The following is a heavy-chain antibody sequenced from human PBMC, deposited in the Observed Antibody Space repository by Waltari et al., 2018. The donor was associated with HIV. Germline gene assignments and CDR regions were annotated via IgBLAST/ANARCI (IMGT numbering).Heavy chain of an antibody. CDR3: ARGRRWLQFHGHYYFDY. V-gene: IGHV4-59*01. CDR2: ISYSGIT. CDR1: GDSITGNY. D-gene: IGHD5-12*01. J-gene: IGHJ4*02. Sequence: QVQLQESGTGMVKPSETLSLTCNVSGDSITGNYWNWLRQPPGTEPELIGYISYSGITNYTPSLKSRVSMSLVSSKGQFSLKFRSVTALDTAVYYCARGRRWLQFHGHYYFDYWGQGILVTVSS.